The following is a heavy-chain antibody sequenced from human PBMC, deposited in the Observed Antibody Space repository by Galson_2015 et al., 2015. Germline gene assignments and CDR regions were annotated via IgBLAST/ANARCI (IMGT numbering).Heavy chain of an antibody. D-gene: IGHD3-16*01. CDR1: GGSISGYY. V-gene: IGHV4-59*01. Sequence: SETLSLTCTVSGGSISGYYWSWIRQFPGKGLEWLGYIYFSGSTKYNPSLKSRVTISIDTSKNQFSLTLTSVTAADTAVYYCARAWDYYYYMDVWGKGTTVTVSS. CDR3: ARAWDYYYYMDV. CDR2: IYFSGST. J-gene: IGHJ6*03.